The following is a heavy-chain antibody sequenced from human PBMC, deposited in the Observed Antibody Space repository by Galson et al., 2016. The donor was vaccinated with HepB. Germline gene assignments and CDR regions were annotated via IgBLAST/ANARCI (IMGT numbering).Heavy chain of an antibody. Sequence: QSGAEVKKPGASVTVSCKASGYTFTSYGISWVRQAPGQGFEWMGWISAYSGNTNYAQKLQGRVTLTTDTSTSTAYMELRSLRSDDTAVYYCAREYRRSSWVYNDYGLDVGGKGTTVSVSS. CDR2: ISAYSGNT. V-gene: IGHV1-18*01. CDR3: AREYRRSSWVYNDYGLDV. J-gene: IGHJ6*04. D-gene: IGHD6-6*01. CDR1: GYTFTSYG.